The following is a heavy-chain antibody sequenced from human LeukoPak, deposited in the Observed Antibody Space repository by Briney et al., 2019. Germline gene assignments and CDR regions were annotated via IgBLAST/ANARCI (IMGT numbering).Heavy chain of an antibody. J-gene: IGHJ4*02. CDR2: IYHTGST. CDR1: GYSISSGYY. Sequence: ASETLSFTCAVSGYSISSGYYWGWIRQPPGKGLEWIGSIYHTGSTYYNPSLQSRVTISLDSPKNRFSLKLTSVTAADTAVYYCASGGTAVVMALTYYFDTWGQGTPVTVSS. V-gene: IGHV4-38-2*01. D-gene: IGHD3-22*01. CDR3: ASGGTAVVMALTYYFDT.